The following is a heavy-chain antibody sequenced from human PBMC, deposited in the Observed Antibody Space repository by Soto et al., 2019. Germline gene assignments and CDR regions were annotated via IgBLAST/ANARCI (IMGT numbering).Heavy chain of an antibody. J-gene: IGHJ6*02. CDR1: GLTFDSHG. Sequence: GGSLRLSCAASGLTFDSHGMSWVRLAPGRGLEWVSGISGTGRYTYYSDSVKGRFSISRDNSKNTLYLQMHSLRAEDTAVYYCAKLDDFWSGYYGPRYYNYYGMDVWGQGTTVTVSS. CDR2: ISGTGRYT. V-gene: IGHV3-23*01. D-gene: IGHD3-3*01. CDR3: AKLDDFWSGYYGPRYYNYYGMDV.